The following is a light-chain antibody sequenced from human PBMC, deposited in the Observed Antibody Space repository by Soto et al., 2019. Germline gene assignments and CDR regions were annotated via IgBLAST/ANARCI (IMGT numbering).Light chain of an antibody. CDR3: QQYSSSPVT. Sequence: ENELAHYPGTPSLTPGERATLSCSASQRVRNTYLVGYQQKPGQAPRLLVYGVSSMATGIPDRFRGSGSGEDFTLTISRLEPEDFAVYYCQQYSSSPVTFGGGAKVDLK. J-gene: IGKJ4*01. CDR2: GVS. CDR1: QRVRNTY. V-gene: IGKV3-20*01.